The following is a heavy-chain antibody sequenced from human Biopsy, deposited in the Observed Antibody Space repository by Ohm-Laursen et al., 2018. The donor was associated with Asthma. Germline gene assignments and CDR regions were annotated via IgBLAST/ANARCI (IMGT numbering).Heavy chain of an antibody. D-gene: IGHD6-19*01. Sequence: SVKVSCKAPGGTLSNFAISWVRQAPGQGLEWLGGIMTVFGSTNYAQKFQGRVTITADESTSTAYMEVTSLRSEDTAIYYCARCQVGYSSGWSLLLKKIYYSGMDVWGQGTAVTVSS. J-gene: IGHJ6*02. CDR1: GGTLSNFA. CDR2: IMTVFGST. CDR3: ARCQVGYSSGWSLLLKKIYYSGMDV. V-gene: IGHV1-69*13.